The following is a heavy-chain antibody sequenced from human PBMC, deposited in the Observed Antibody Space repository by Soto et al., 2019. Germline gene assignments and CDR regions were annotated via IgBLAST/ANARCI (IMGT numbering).Heavy chain of an antibody. J-gene: IGHJ4*02. CDR1: VLTFTNAW. V-gene: IGHV3-15*07. Sequence: EVQLVESGGGLVKPGGSLRLSCAASVLTFTNAWMNWVRQVPGKGLEWVGRIKSKTNGGTIEYAGSVKDRFTISRDDSKDTLYLQMNSLKTEDTAVYYCNTDRHDRSRGWYLEYWGQGTLVTVSS. CDR3: NTDRHDRSRGWYLEY. D-gene: IGHD6-19*01. CDR2: IKSKTNGGTI.